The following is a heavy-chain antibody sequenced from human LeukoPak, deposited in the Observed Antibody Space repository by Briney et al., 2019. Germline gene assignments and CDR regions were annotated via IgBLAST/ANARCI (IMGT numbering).Heavy chain of an antibody. CDR2: IKRDGSNT. D-gene: IGHD2-15*01. V-gene: IGHV3-23*05. J-gene: IGHJ5*02. Sequence: QAGGSLRLSCEASGFTFSEHSMSWVRQAPGKGLEWVSTIKRDGSNTYYTDSVEGRFTISRDNSKNTLYLEMNTLRAEDTAVYYCAKGGYASCFDPWGKGTQVTVSS. CDR3: AKGGYASCFDP. CDR1: GFTFSEHS.